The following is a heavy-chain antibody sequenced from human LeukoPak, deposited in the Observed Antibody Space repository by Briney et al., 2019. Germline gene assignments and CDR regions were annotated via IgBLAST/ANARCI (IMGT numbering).Heavy chain of an antibody. CDR3: AKERRAGGYWFDP. D-gene: IGHD6-13*01. V-gene: IGHV4-31*03. J-gene: IGHJ5*02. Sequence: SETLSLTCTVSGGSISIDGYYWSWIRQYPGKGLEWIGFTYYSGSTYYDPSLKSRATILVDRSKNQLSLNLISMTAADTAVYYCAKERRAGGYWFDPWGQGTLVTVSS. CDR1: GGSISIDGYY. CDR2: TYYSGST.